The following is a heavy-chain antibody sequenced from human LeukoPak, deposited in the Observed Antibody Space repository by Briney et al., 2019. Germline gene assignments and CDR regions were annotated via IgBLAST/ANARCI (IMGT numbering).Heavy chain of an antibody. J-gene: IGHJ4*02. CDR1: GGSISSSSYY. CDR2: IYYSGST. CDR3: ARHGSGSYARDY. V-gene: IGHV4-39*01. Sequence: SETLSLTCTVSGGSISSSSYYWGWIRQPPGKGLEWIGSIYYSGSTYYNPSLKSRVTISVDASKNQFSLKLSSVTAADTAVYYCARHGSGSYARDYWGQGTLVTVSS. D-gene: IGHD1-26*01.